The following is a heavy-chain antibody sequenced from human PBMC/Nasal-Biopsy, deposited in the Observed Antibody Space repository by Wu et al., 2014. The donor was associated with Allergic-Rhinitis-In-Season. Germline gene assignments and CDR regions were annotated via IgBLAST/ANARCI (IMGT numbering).Heavy chain of an antibody. CDR3: AREASGWNYFDY. V-gene: IGHV3-7*01. Sequence: LRLSCAASGFTFSTSWMSWVRQAPGKGLEWVANIKEDGSEKYYVGSVKGRFTISRDNSRNSLYLEMNTLRAEDTAVYYCAREASGWNYFDYWGQGTLVTVSS. CDR1: GFTFSTSW. CDR2: IKEDGSEK. J-gene: IGHJ4*02. D-gene: IGHD6-19*01.